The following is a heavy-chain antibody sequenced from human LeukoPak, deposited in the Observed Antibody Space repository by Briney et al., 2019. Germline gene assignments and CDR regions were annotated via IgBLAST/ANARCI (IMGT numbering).Heavy chain of an antibody. J-gene: IGHJ4*02. V-gene: IGHV4-59*01. CDR1: GASISSYY. Sequence: SETLSLTCTVSGASISSYYWSWIRQPPGKGLEWIGYIYYGGSTDYNPSLRSRVTISKDTSKTQFSLRLSSVTSADTAVYYCARARLDSSGRFDSWGQGTLVTVSS. CDR3: ARARLDSSGRFDS. CDR2: IYYGGST. D-gene: IGHD3-22*01.